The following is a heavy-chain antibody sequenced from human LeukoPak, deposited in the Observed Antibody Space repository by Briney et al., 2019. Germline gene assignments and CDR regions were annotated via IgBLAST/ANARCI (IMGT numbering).Heavy chain of an antibody. Sequence: GGSLRLSCAASGFTFSSYGMHWVRQAPGKGLEWVANIKQDESEKYYVDSVKGRFTISRDNAKNSLYLQMNSLRAEDTAVYYCARPEGYCSGGSCFPFLYWGQGTLVTVSS. CDR2: IKQDESEK. D-gene: IGHD2-15*01. J-gene: IGHJ4*02. CDR1: GFTFSSYG. V-gene: IGHV3-7*01. CDR3: ARPEGYCSGGSCFPFLY.